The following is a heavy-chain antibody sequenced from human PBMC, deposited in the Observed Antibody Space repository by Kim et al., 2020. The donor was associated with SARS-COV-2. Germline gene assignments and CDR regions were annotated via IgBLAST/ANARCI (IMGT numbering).Heavy chain of an antibody. CDR1: AFTVSSNS. D-gene: IGHD6-6*01. CDR3: AGWTSSSWFDY. V-gene: IGHV3-53*01. J-gene: IGHJ4*02. Sequence: GGSLRLSCAASAFTVSSNSMGWVRQAPGKGLEWVSVIFRGGNLDYAASVGGRFTISRDRSKNTHYLQMNSLRVDDTAVYYCAGWTSSSWFDYWGLGTRVTVSS. CDR2: IFRGGNL.